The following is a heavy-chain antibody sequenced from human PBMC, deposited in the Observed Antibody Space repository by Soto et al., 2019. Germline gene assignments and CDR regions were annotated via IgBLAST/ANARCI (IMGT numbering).Heavy chain of an antibody. Sequence: GGSLRLSCAASGFTFSSYSMNWVRQAPGKGLEWVSSISSSSSYIYYADSVKGRFTISRDNAKNSLYLQMNSLRAEDTAVYYCAREGVGFGEARYYYYGMDVWGQGTTVTVSS. CDR2: ISSSSSYI. V-gene: IGHV3-21*01. J-gene: IGHJ6*02. CDR1: GFTFSSYS. CDR3: AREGVGFGEARYYYYGMDV. D-gene: IGHD3-10*01.